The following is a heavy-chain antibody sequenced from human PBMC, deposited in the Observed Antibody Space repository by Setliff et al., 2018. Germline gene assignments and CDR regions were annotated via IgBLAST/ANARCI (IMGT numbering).Heavy chain of an antibody. V-gene: IGHV4-61*09. Sequence: SETLSLTCNVSGGSISSRTYYWSWIRQPAGKGLEWIGHIYTSWSTNYNPSLKSRVTMSVDTTKNQFSLKLTSVTAADTAVYYCARVSGFLYVDVWGKGTTVTVS. D-gene: IGHD3-3*01. CDR3: ARVSGFLYVDV. J-gene: IGHJ6*03. CDR2: IYTSWST. CDR1: GGSISSRTYY.